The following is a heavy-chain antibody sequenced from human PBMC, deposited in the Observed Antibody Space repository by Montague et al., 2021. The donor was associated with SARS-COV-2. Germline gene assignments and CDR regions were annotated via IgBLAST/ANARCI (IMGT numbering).Heavy chain of an antibody. Sequence: SETLSLTCTVSGGSISSSSYYWGWIRQPPGKGLEWIGYIYYSGSTYYNPSLKSRVTISVDTSKNQFSLKLSSVTAADTAVYYCARQPTRGITIFGVVTDYGMDVWGQGTTVTSP. CDR3: ARQPTRGITIFGVVTDYGMDV. CDR2: IYYSGST. V-gene: IGHV4-39*01. J-gene: IGHJ6*02. CDR1: GGSISSSSYY. D-gene: IGHD3-3*01.